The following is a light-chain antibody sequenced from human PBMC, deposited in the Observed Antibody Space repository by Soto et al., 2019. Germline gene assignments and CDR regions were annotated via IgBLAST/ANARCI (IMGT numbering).Light chain of an antibody. CDR2: GAS. J-gene: IGKJ2*01. CDR3: QQFRNSSYT. V-gene: IGKV3-15*01. Sequence: EIVMTQSPDTLSVSPGERATLSCRASQSVSSDLAWYQQKPGQAPRLLIYGASIRATGIPARFSGRGSGTDFTLTISSLQSEDFAVYYCQQFRNSSYTFGQGTKLEI. CDR1: QSVSSD.